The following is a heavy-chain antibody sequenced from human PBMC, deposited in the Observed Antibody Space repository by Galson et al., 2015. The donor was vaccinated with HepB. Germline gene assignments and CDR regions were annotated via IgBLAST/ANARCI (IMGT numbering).Heavy chain of an antibody. CDR1: GFTFSSYG. V-gene: IGHV3-33*08. D-gene: IGHD3-16*01. CDR2: IWYDGSNK. Sequence: SLRLSCAASGFTFSSYGMHWVRQAPGKGLEWVAVIWYDGSNKYYADSVKGRFTISRDNSKNTLYLQMNSLRAEDTAVYYCARDPSFGGGDPDYWGQGTLVTVSS. J-gene: IGHJ4*02. CDR3: ARDPSFGGGDPDY.